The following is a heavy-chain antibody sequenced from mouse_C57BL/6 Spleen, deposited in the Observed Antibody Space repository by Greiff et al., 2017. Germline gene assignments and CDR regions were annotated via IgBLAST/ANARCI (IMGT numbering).Heavy chain of an antibody. CDR1: GYTFTDYN. J-gene: IGHJ3*01. V-gene: IGHV1-22*01. D-gene: IGHD3-2*02. CDR3: ARRGADGQLRLLAWFAY. CDR2: INPNTGGT. Sequence: EVKLMESGPELVKPGASVKMSCKASGYTFTDYNMHWVKQSHGKSLEWIGYINPNTGGTSYNQKFKGKATLTVNKSSSTAYMELRSLTSEDSAVYYCARRGADGQLRLLAWFAYWGQGTLVTVSA.